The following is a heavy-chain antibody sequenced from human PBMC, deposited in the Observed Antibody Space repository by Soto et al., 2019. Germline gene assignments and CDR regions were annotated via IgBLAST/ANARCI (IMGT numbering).Heavy chain of an antibody. CDR1: GDTFTSYA. CDR2: INAGNGNT. V-gene: IGHV1-3*01. Sequence: ASVKVSCKASGDTFTSYALHWVRQATGQRLEWMGWINAGNGNTKYSQKFQGRVTITRDTSASTAYMELSSLRSEDTAVYYCASDPISTTVTTIDYWGQGTLVTVSS. J-gene: IGHJ4*02. D-gene: IGHD4-17*01. CDR3: ASDPISTTVTTIDY.